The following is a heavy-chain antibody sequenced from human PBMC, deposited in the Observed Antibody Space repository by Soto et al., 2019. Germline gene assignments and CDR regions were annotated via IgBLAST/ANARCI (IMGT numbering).Heavy chain of an antibody. D-gene: IGHD3-9*01. CDR2: IYYSGST. CDR3: ARASRYGYFDWNNWFDP. V-gene: IGHV4-61*08. Sequence: SETLSLTCTVSGGSISSGGYYWSWIRQHPGKGLEWIGYIYYSGSTNYNPSLKSRVTISVDTSKNQFSLKLSSVTAADTAVYYCARASRYGYFDWNNWFDPWGQGTLVTVSS. CDR1: GGSISSGGYY. J-gene: IGHJ5*02.